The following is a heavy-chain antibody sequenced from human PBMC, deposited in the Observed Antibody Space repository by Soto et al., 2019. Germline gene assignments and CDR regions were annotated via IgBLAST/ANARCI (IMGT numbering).Heavy chain of an antibody. D-gene: IGHD4-17*01. J-gene: IGHJ4*02. Sequence: SETLSLTCAVYGGSFSGYYWSWIRQPPGKGLEWIGEINHSGSTNYNPSLKSRVTISVDTSKNQFSLKLSSVTAADTAVYYCARVRGEDGDYVDYWGQGTLVTVSS. CDR1: GGSFSGYY. CDR3: ARVRGEDGDYVDY. CDR2: INHSGST. V-gene: IGHV4-34*01.